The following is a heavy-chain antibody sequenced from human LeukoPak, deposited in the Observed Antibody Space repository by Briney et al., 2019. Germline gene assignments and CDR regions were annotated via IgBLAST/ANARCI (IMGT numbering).Heavy chain of an antibody. Sequence: PGGSLRLSCAASGFTVSSNYMSWVRQAPGKGLEGVSVIYSGGSTYYADSVKGRFTISRDNSKNTLYLQMNSLRAEDTAVYYCARVGSGYSGYDSPFDYWGQGTLVTVSS. CDR1: GFTVSSNY. CDR3: ARVGSGYSGYDSPFDY. CDR2: IYSGGST. V-gene: IGHV3-66*01. J-gene: IGHJ4*02. D-gene: IGHD5-12*01.